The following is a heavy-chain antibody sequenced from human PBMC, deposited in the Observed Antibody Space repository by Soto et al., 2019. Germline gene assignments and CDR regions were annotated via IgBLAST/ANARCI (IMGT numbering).Heavy chain of an antibody. D-gene: IGHD2-8*01. V-gene: IGHV3-30*18. Sequence: GGSLRLSCAASGFTFSSYGMHWVRQAPGKGLEWVAVISYDGSNKYYADSVKGRFTISRDNSKNTLYLQMNSLRAEDTAVYYCAKVPIKIDGVGAYYYYGMDVWGQGTTVTVSS. CDR3: AKVPIKIDGVGAYYYYGMDV. J-gene: IGHJ6*02. CDR2: ISYDGSNK. CDR1: GFTFSSYG.